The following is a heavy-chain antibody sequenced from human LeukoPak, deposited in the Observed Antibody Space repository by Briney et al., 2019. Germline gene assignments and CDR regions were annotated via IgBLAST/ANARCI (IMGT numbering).Heavy chain of an antibody. CDR2: ISFDGSNK. CDR1: GFTFSSYA. V-gene: IGHV3-30-3*01. Sequence: GGSLRLSCAASGFTFSSYAMHWVRQAPGKGLEWVAVISFDGSNKYYADSVKGRFTISRDNSKNTLYLQMNSLRAEDTAVYYCARVGSTLQLLLRFLEWFCMDVWGQGTTVTVSS. CDR3: ARVGSTLQLLLRFLEWFCMDV. D-gene: IGHD3-3*01. J-gene: IGHJ6*02.